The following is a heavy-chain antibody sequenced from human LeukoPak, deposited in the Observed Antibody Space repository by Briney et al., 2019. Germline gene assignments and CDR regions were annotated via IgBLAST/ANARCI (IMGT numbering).Heavy chain of an antibody. J-gene: IGHJ4*02. CDR2: ISSSSSYI. V-gene: IGHV3-21*01. Sequence: PGGSLRLSCAASGFTFSSYSMNWVRQAPGKGLEGVSSISSSSSYIYYVDSVKGRFTISRDNDKNSLYLQMNRLRAEDTAVYYCVNYCSGGSCYAAGDYRVQGSMVTVSS. CDR1: GFTFSSYS. CDR3: VNYCSGGSCYAAGDY. D-gene: IGHD2-15*01.